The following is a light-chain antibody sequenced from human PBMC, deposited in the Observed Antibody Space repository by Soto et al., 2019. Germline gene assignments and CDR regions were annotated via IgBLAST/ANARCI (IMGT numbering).Light chain of an antibody. CDR1: QNIFSH. Sequence: DVQMTQSPAFLSSSVGDIFTIICRTSQNIFSHLNWYQQKPGIAPKLLIYGASNLHSGVPPRFSGGGSGTNFSLTISGLQPEDFATYFCHQSHYTVRTFGQGTKVDI. CDR2: GAS. V-gene: IGKV1-39*01. J-gene: IGKJ1*01. CDR3: HQSHYTVRT.